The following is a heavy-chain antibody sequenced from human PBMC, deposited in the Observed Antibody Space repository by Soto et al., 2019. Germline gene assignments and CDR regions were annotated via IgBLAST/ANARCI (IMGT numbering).Heavy chain of an antibody. Sequence: EVQLLESGGGLVQPGGSLRLSCAASGFTFSSYAMSWVRQASGKGLEWVSAISGSGGSTYYADSVKGRFTISRDNSKNTLYLQMNSLRAEDTAVYYCAKGDYGDYWGLGYWGQGTLVTVSS. CDR2: ISGSGGST. D-gene: IGHD4-17*01. CDR3: AKGDYGDYWGLGY. CDR1: GFTFSSYA. J-gene: IGHJ4*02. V-gene: IGHV3-23*01.